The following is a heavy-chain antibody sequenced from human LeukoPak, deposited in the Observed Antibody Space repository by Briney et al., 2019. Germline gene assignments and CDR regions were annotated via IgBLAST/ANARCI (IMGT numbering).Heavy chain of an antibody. CDR3: ARVGPLRFLEWLPSWFDP. CDR2: IYYSGST. Sequence: SETLSLTCTVSGGSISSYYWSWIRQPPGKGLEWIGYIYYSGSTNYNPSLKSRVTISVDTSKNQFSLKLSSVPAADTAVYYCARVGPLRFLEWLPSWFDPWGQGTLVTVSS. D-gene: IGHD3-3*01. V-gene: IGHV4-59*01. J-gene: IGHJ5*02. CDR1: GGSISSYY.